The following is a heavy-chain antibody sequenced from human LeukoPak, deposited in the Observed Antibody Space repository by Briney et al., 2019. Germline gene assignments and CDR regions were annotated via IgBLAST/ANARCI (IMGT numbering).Heavy chain of an antibody. D-gene: IGHD6-6*01. J-gene: IGHJ6*03. Sequence: SETLSLTCTVSGGSFSSYFWSWIRQPPGKGLEWIGYIYYSGSTHYNSSLKSRVTISLDTSRNQFSLKLSSVTAADTAVYYCARASSSSSFARSTFLGYYYMDVWGKGTTVTVSS. CDR3: ARASSSSSFARSTFLGYYYMDV. V-gene: IGHV4-59*01. CDR1: GGSFSSYF. CDR2: IYYSGST.